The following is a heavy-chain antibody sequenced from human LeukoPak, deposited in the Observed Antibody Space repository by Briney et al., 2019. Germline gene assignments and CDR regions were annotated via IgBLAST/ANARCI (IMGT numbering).Heavy chain of an antibody. V-gene: IGHV1-2*02. CDR2: INPNIGDA. D-gene: IGHD4/OR15-4a*01. J-gene: IGHJ5*01. CDR1: GYTFTDYF. CDR3: ARMALDGADSIGFDS. Sequence: GASVKVSCKASGYTFTDYFIRWVRQAPGQGLEWMGWINPNIGDASYAQKFQDRVTMTRDRSINTAYMELSRLTSNDTAVYYCARMALDGADSIGFDSWGQGTLVTVSS.